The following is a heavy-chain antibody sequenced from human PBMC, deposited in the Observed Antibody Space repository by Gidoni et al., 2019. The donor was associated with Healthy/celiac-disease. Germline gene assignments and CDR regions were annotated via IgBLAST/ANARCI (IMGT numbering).Heavy chain of an antibody. CDR3: ASRRPTSQLFDY. CDR2: IYSGGST. CDR1: GFTVSSNY. V-gene: IGHV3-53*02. D-gene: IGHD2-2*01. J-gene: IGHJ4*02. Sequence: VETGGGLIQPGGSLRLSCAASGFTVSSNYMSWVRQAPGKGLEWVSVIYSGGSTYYADSVKGRFTISRDNSKNTLYLQMNSLRAEDTAVYYCASRRPTSQLFDYWGQGTLVTVSS.